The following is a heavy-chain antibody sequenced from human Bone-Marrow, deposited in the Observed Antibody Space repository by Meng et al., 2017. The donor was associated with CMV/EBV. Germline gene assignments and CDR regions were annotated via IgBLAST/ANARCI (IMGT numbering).Heavy chain of an antibody. V-gene: IGHV1-8*01. CDR2: MNPNSGNT. CDR3: ARGVGMVLLWFGGPDWFDP. J-gene: IGHJ5*02. CDR1: GYTFTSYD. Sequence: ASVKVSCKASGYTFTSYDINWVRQATGQGLEWMGWMNPNSGNTGYAQKFQGRVTMTRSTSISTAYMELSSLRSEDTAVYYCARGVGMVLLWFGGPDWFDPWGQGTLVTVSS. D-gene: IGHD3-10*01.